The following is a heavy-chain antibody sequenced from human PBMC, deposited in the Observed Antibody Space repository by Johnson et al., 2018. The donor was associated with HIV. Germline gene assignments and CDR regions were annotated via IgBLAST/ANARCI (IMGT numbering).Heavy chain of an antibody. D-gene: IGHD5-12*01. Sequence: QVQLVESGGGVVQPGRSLRLSCAASGFTFSSYAMHWVRQAPGKGLEWVAVISYDGSNKYYADSVKGRFTISRDNSKNTPYLQMNSLRAEDTAVYYCAKDGDRNTVDHAFDMWGQGTMVTVSS. V-gene: IGHV3-30-3*01. CDR1: GFTFSSYA. CDR2: ISYDGSNK. J-gene: IGHJ3*02. CDR3: AKDGDRNTVDHAFDM.